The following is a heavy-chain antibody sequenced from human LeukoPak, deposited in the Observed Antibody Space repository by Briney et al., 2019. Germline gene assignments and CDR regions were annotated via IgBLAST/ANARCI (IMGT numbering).Heavy chain of an antibody. V-gene: IGHV4-4*07. CDR3: ARVRELMGVDALDI. D-gene: IGHD1-26*01. Sequence: PSETLSLTCTVSGGSISSYYWSWIRQPAGKGLEWIGRIYTSGSTNYNPSLKSRVTMSVDTSKNQFSLKLSSVTAADTAVYYCARVRELMGVDALDIWGQGTMVTVSS. CDR1: GGSISSYY. CDR2: IYTSGST. J-gene: IGHJ3*02.